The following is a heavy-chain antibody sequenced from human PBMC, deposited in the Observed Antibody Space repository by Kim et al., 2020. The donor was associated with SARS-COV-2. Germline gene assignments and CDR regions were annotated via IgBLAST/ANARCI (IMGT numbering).Heavy chain of an antibody. J-gene: IGHJ6*02. V-gene: IGHV1-69*13. CDR1: GGTFSSYA. Sequence: SVKVSCNASGGTFSSYAISWVRQAPGQGLEWMGGIIPIFGTANYAQKFQGRVTITADESTSTAYMELSSLRSEDTAVYYCARLYYDYVWGGYRGPLYGMDVWGQGTTVTVSS. CDR2: IIPIFGTA. D-gene: IGHD3-16*02. CDR3: ARLYYDYVWGGYRGPLYGMDV.